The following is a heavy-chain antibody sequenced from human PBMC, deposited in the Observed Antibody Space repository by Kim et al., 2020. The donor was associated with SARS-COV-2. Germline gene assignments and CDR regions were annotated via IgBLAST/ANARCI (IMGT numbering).Heavy chain of an antibody. V-gene: IGHV1-3*01. CDR1: GYTFSSYY. J-gene: IGHJ4*02. Sequence: ASVKVSCKASGYTFSSYYIHWVRQAPAQRPEWMGWINAGNANTKYSENFQGRVTFTRDTSASTVYMELSSLRSEDTAVYYCTRSISGSNWDYWGQGTQVTLSS. CDR2: INAGNANT. CDR3: TRSISGSNWDY. D-gene: IGHD1-26*01.